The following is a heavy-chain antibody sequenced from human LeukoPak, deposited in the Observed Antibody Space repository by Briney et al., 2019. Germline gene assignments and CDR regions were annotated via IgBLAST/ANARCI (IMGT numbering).Heavy chain of an antibody. D-gene: IGHD2-2*01. CDR3: ARVLLCSSTSCYSGFDY. CDR1: GYTFTGYY. J-gene: IGHJ4*02. Sequence: ASVKVSCKASGYTFTGYYMHWVRQAPGQGLEWMGWMNPNSGGTNYAQKFQGRVTMTRDTSISTAYMELSRLRSDDTAVYYCARVLLCSSTSCYSGFDYWGQGTLVTVSS. CDR2: MNPNSGGT. V-gene: IGHV1-2*02.